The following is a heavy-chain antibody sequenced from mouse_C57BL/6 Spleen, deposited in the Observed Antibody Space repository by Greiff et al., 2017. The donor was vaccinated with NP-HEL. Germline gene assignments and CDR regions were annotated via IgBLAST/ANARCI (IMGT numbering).Heavy chain of an antibody. CDR1: GYSITSGYD. CDR3: ARDINYGYFDV. Sequence: ESGPGMVKPSQSLSLSCTVTGYSITSGYDWHWIRHFPGNKLEWMGYISYSGSTNYNPSLKSRISITHDTSKHHFFLKLNSVTTEDTATCYCARDINYGYFDVWGTGTTVTVSS. D-gene: IGHD1-1*01. CDR2: ISYSGST. V-gene: IGHV3-1*01. J-gene: IGHJ1*03.